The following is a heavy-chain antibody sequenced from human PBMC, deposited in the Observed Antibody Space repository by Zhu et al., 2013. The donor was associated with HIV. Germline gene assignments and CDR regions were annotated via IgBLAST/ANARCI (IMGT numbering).Heavy chain of an antibody. D-gene: IGHD3-16*01. CDR2: INHSGST. CDR1: GGSFSGYY. V-gene: IGHV4-34*01. J-gene: IGHJ4*02. CDR3: ARGRGRLSGTSYLDY. Sequence: VQLQQWGAGLLKPSETLSLTCAVYGGSFSGYYWSWIRQPPGKGLEWIGEINHSGSTNYNPSLESRVTISIDSSKNQFSLRLKSVTAADTSIYYCARGRGRLSGTSYLDYWGQGTLVTVSS.